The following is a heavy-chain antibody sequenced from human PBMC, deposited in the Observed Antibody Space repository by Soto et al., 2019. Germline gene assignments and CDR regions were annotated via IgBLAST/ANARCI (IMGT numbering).Heavy chain of an antibody. CDR2: IYYSGST. V-gene: IGHV4-30-4*01. CDR3: ASRHSSPYFDY. Sequence: QVQLQESGPGLVKPSQTLSLTCTVSGGSXXXXXXXXXWXXQPPGKGLEWIGSIYYSGSTYYNPSLKSRVTXSXXTSKNXFXLKXNSVXAAXTAVYYCASRHSSPYFDYWGQGTLVTVSS. CDR1: GGSXXXXXXX. D-gene: IGHD6-13*01. J-gene: IGHJ4*02.